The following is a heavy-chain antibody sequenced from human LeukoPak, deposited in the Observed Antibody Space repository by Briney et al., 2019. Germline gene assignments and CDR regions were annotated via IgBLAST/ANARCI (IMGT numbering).Heavy chain of an antibody. CDR2: IHYTGTT. CDR1: GGSVSSGSYY. J-gene: IGHJ3*01. V-gene: IGHV4-61*01. CDR3: GRTPLVVVTKGAFDL. Sequence: SETLSLTCTVSGGSVSSGSYYWSWTRQPPGKGLEWIGYIHYTGTTNYNPSLKSRVTISVDTSKNQFSLKLSSVTAADTAVYYCGRTPLVVVTKGAFDLWGQGTMVTVSS. D-gene: IGHD3-22*01.